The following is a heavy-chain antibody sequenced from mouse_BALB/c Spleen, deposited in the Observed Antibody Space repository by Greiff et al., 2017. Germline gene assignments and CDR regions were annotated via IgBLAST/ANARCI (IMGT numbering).Heavy chain of an antibody. CDR1: GYAFTNYL. V-gene: IGHV1-54*01. D-gene: IGHD6-1*01. CDR2: INPGSGGT. J-gene: IGHJ4*01. Sequence: VQLQQSGAELVRPGTSVKVSCKASGYAFTNYLIEWVKQRPGQGLEWIGVINPGSGGTNYNEKFKGKATLTADKSSSTAYMQLSSLTSDDSAVYFCARASLDAMDYWGQGTSVTVSS. CDR3: ARASLDAMDY.